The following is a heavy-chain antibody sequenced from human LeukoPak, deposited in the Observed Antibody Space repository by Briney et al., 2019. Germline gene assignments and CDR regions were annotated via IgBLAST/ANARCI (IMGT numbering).Heavy chain of an antibody. CDR2: IIPIFGTA. CDR3: ARISTYYDFWSGYPLHGMDV. Sequence: GASVKVSCKASGGTFSSYAISWVRQAPGQGLEWMGGIIPIFGTANYAQKFQGRVTITADESTSTAYMELSSLRSEDTAVYYCARISTYYDFWSGYPLHGMDVWGQGTTVTVSS. D-gene: IGHD3-3*01. J-gene: IGHJ6*02. V-gene: IGHV1-69*13. CDR1: GGTFSSYA.